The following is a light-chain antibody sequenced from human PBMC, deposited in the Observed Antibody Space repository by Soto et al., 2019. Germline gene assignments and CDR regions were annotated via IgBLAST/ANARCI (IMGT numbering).Light chain of an antibody. V-gene: IGKV3-20*01. CDR2: AAS. Sequence: EIVMTQSPVTLSVSPVERATLSCMASQTVTTDLSWYQQKPGQAPRLLIYAASSRATGIPDRFSGSGSGTDFTLTISRLEPEDFAVYYCQQYGSSMLTFGGGTKVDIK. J-gene: IGKJ4*01. CDR1: QTVTTD. CDR3: QQYGSSMLT.